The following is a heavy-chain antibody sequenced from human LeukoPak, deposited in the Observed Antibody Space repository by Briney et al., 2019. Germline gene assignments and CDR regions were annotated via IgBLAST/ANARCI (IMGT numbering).Heavy chain of an antibody. J-gene: IGHJ4*02. Sequence: GGSLRLSCAVSGFTFSSYEMNWVRQAPGKGLEWVSYISSSGSTIYYADSVKGRFTISRDNSKNTLYLQMNSLRADDTAVYYCARGLRYSTGWFHFDYWGQGTLVTVSS. CDR2: ISSSGSTI. CDR3: ARGLRYSTGWFHFDY. V-gene: IGHV3-48*03. CDR1: GFTFSSYE. D-gene: IGHD6-19*01.